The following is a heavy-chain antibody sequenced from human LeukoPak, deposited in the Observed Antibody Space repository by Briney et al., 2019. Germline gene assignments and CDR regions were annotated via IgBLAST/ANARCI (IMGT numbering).Heavy chain of an antibody. D-gene: IGHD3-10*01. V-gene: IGHV1-69*13. Sequence: SVKVSCKASGGTFSSYAISWVRQAPGQGLEWMGGIIPIFGTANYAQKFQGRVTITADESTSTAYMELSSLRAEDTAVYYCARVRVLPRPPYYFDYWGQGTLVTVSS. J-gene: IGHJ4*02. CDR2: IIPIFGTA. CDR1: GGTFSSYA. CDR3: ARVRVLPRPPYYFDY.